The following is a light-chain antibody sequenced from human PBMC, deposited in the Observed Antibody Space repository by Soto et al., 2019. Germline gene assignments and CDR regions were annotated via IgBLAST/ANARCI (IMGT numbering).Light chain of an antibody. CDR1: QSVLYSSNNKNY. Sequence: DIVMTQSPDSLAVSLGERATINCKSSQSVLYSSNNKNYLAWYQQKPGQPPKLLIYWSSTRESGVPQRFSGSGSGTDFTLTISSLQAEDVAVYYCQQYFGSPLTFGGGTKVEI. J-gene: IGKJ4*01. CDR2: WSS. V-gene: IGKV4-1*01. CDR3: QQYFGSPLT.